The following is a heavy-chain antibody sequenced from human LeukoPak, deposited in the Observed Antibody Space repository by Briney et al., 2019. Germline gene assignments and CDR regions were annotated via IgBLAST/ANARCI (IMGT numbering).Heavy chain of an antibody. CDR1: GYTFSDYS. CDR3: ARDLYPGNDYGDSKQSDY. V-gene: IGHV1-2*02. CDR2: INPKSGGT. D-gene: IGHD4-17*01. Sequence: ASVKVSCKTSGYTFSDYSIHWVRQAPGQRREGMGWINPKSGGTTYARKFQGRVTLTGDTSISTTYMEVTRLRSDDTAVYYCARDLYPGNDYGDSKQSDYWGQGTLVTVPS. J-gene: IGHJ4*02.